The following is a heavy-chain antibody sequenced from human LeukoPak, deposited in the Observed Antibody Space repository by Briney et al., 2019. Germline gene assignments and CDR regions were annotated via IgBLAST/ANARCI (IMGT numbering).Heavy chain of an antibody. CDR3: AREGGNPLGMDV. CDR2: IYYSGST. J-gene: IGHJ6*02. Sequence: SETLSLTCTVSGGSISSYYWSWIRQPPGKGLEWIGYIYYSGSTNYNPSLKSRVTISVDTSKNQFSLKLSSVTAADTAVYYCAREGGNPLGMDVWGQGTTVTVSS. V-gene: IGHV4-59*01. D-gene: IGHD4-23*01. CDR1: GGSISSYY.